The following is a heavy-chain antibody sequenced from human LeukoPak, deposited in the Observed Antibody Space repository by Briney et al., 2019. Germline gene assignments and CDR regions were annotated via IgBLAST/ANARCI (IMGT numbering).Heavy chain of an antibody. V-gene: IGHV4-4*09. J-gene: IGHJ6*03. CDR2: IYTSGST. D-gene: IGHD5-18*01. CDR1: GGSISSYY. CDR3: AGNVDTAMVYYYYYMDV. Sequence: SETLSLTCTVSGGSISSYYWSWIRQPPGKGLEWIGYIYTSGSTNYNPSLKSRVTISVDTSKNQFSLKLSSVTAAGTAVYYCAGNVDTAMVYYYYYMDVWGKGTTVTVSS.